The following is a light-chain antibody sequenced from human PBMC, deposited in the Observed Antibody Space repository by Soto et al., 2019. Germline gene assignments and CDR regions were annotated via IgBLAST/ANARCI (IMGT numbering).Light chain of an antibody. V-gene: IGKV3-11*01. CDR2: DAS. CDR1: QSVSSY. CDR3: QQRSNWPRT. Sequence: EIVLTQSPATLSLSPGERATLSCRASQSVSSYLAWYQQKPGQAPRLLIYDASNRATGIPARFSGSGSGTDVTLTSSSLEPEDFSVYYCQQRSNWPRTCGQGTKVEIK. J-gene: IGKJ1*01.